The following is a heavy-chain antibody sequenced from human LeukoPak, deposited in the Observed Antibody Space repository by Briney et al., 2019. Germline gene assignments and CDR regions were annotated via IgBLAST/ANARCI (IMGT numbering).Heavy chain of an antibody. CDR1: GGSLISYH. D-gene: IGHD2-15*01. J-gene: IGHJ3*02. CDR2: IFYSGST. V-gene: IGHV4-59*01. Sequence: PSETLSLTCTVSGGSLISYHWSWIRQPPGKGVEGMGHIFYSGSTNYNPSLKSRVTISLATSNNQSSMKLTSVTAADTAVYYCARDTPWGGPNLPDAFDIWGQGTMVTVSS. CDR3: ARDTPWGGPNLPDAFDI.